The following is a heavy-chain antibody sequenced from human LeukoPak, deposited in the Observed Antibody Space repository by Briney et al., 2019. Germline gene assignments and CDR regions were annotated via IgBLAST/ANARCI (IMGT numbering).Heavy chain of an antibody. V-gene: IGHV4-34*01. CDR1: GGSFSGYF. CDR2: SKDNGDT. D-gene: IGHD6-19*01. J-gene: IGHJ5*02. Sequence: PSETLSLTCAVSGGSFSGYFWTRIRQPPGKGLQWIGESKDNGDTNYNSSLKSRVSISVDASKNQFSLRLTSVTAADTAVYYCARGLRLSSDWYRGWFDPWGHGIVVTVSS. CDR3: ARGLRLSSDWYRGWFDP.